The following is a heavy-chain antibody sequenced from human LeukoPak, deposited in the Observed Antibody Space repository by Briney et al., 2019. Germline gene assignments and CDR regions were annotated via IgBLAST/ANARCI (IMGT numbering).Heavy chain of an antibody. CDR3: ARGMSLAD. CDR2: IKGDGSEK. CDR1: GFTFSRYA. V-gene: IGHV3-7*01. D-gene: IGHD5/OR15-5a*01. Sequence: GGSLRLSCAASGFTFSRYAMTWVRQAPGKGLEWVANIKGDGSEKYYVDSVKGRFTISRDSGKNSLYLQMNSLRGEDTAVYYCARGMSLADWGQGTLVTVSS. J-gene: IGHJ4*02.